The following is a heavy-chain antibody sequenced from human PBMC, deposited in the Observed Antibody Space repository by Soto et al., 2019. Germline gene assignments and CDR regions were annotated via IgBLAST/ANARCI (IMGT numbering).Heavy chain of an antibody. J-gene: IGHJ3*02. Sequence: QVQLVESGGGVVQPGRSLRLSCAVSGFTFSSYGMHWVRQAPGKGLEWVAVISYDGSNKYYADSVKGRFTISRDNSKNTLKLPMNSLRAEDTAVYYCAKQVTPHSSGWPDAFDIWGQGTMVSVSS. D-gene: IGHD6-19*01. CDR3: AKQVTPHSSGWPDAFDI. CDR2: ISYDGSNK. CDR1: GFTFSSYG. V-gene: IGHV3-30*18.